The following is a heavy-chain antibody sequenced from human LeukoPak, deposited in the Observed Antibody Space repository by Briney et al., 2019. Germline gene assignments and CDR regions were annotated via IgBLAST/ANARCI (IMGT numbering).Heavy chain of an antibody. J-gene: IGHJ4*02. CDR2: IYHSGST. CDR3: ARARVGAALFDY. Sequence: PSETLSLTCVVSGYSISSGNYWGWIRQSPGKGLEWIESIYHSGSTYYSPSLKSRVTISVDTSKNQFSLKLNSVTAADTAVYYCARARVGAALFDYWGQGTLVTVSS. D-gene: IGHD1-26*01. V-gene: IGHV4-38-2*01. CDR1: GYSISSGNY.